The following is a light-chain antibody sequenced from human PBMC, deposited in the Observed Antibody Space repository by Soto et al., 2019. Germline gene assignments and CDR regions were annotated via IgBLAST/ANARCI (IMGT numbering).Light chain of an antibody. CDR1: QSVSSN. CDR2: GAS. V-gene: IGKV3-15*01. Sequence: EIVMTQSPATLSGSPGERATLSCRASQSVSSNLAWYQQKPGRAPRLLIYGASTKATGIPARFSGSGSGTEFTLTISSLQSEDFAVYYCQQYNNWTYTFGQGTKLEIK. J-gene: IGKJ2*01. CDR3: QQYNNWTYT.